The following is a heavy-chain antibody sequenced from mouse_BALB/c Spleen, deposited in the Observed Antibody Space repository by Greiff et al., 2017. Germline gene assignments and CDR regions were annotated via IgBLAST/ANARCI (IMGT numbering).Heavy chain of an antibody. D-gene: IGHD2-14*01. Sequence: QVHVKQSGPGLVQPSQSLSITCTVSGFSLTSYGVHWVRQSPGKGLEWLGVIWSGGSTDYNAAFISRLSISKDNSKSQVFFKMNSLQANDTAIYYCARNWNRYDSWFAYWGQGTLVTVSA. V-gene: IGHV2-2*02. CDR3: ARNWNRYDSWFAY. CDR2: IWSGGST. J-gene: IGHJ3*01. CDR1: GFSLTSYG.